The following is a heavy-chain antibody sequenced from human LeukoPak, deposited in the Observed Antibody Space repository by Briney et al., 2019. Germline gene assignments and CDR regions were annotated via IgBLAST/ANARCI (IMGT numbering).Heavy chain of an antibody. Sequence: ASVKVSCKASGYTFTSYGISWVRQAPGQGLEWMGWISAYNGNTNYAQKLQGRVTMTTDTSTSTAYVELRSLRSDDTAVYYCARDGGGYYRDYYYYGMDVWGQGTTVTVSS. D-gene: IGHD3-3*01. CDR2: ISAYNGNT. CDR3: ARDGGGYYRDYYYYGMDV. CDR1: GYTFTSYG. J-gene: IGHJ6*02. V-gene: IGHV1-18*01.